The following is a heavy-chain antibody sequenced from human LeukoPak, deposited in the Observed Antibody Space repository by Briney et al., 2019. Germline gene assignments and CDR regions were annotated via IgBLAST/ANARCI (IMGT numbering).Heavy chain of an antibody. CDR3: AKYLSRALDH. V-gene: IGHV3-7*01. CDR2: IRHDGSDS. CDR1: GFTFNTHD. Sequence: GGSLRLSCAASGFTFNTHDMAWVRQAPGKGPEWVAHIRHDGSDSGYVESVEGRFTISRDNSKNLVYLQMTNLRVEDTAVYYCAKYLSRALDHWGQGTLVTVSS. D-gene: IGHD2/OR15-2a*01. J-gene: IGHJ4*02.